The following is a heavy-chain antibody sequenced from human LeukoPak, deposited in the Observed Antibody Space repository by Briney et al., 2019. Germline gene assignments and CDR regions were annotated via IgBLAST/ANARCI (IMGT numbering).Heavy chain of an antibody. Sequence: PSETLSLTCPVAGGSISSYYWSWIRQPAGKGLECIGRIYTSGSTNYNPSLKTGATISVDTPKNQFSLKLSSVTAATTAVIYWASNMITFGGVIVTDAFDIWGQGTMVTVSS. CDR2: IYTSGST. V-gene: IGHV4-4*07. J-gene: IGHJ3*02. CDR3: ASNMITFGGVIVTDAFDI. D-gene: IGHD3-16*02. CDR1: GGSISSYY.